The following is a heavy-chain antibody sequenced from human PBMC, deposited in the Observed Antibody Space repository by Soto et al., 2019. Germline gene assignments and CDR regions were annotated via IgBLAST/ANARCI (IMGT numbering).Heavy chain of an antibody. J-gene: IGHJ6*02. CDR1: GFTFSSYW. V-gene: IGHV3-7*01. CDR3: ARTRGLDV. D-gene: IGHD4-17*01. Sequence: EVQLVESGGGLVQPGGSLRLSCAASGFTFSSYWMTWVRQAPGKGLEWVANIKHEGSEKYYVDSMKGRLTISRDNAKNSLYLQMNSLRVEDTAVYYCARTRGLDVWGQGTTVTVSS. CDR2: IKHEGSEK.